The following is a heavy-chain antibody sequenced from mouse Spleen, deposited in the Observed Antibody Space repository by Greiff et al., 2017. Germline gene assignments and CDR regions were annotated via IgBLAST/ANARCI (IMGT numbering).Heavy chain of an antibody. D-gene: IGHD2-2*01. V-gene: IGHV1-82*01. J-gene: IGHJ4*01. CDR2: IYPGDGDT. CDR1: GYAFSSSW. Sequence: QVQLQQSGPELVKPGASVKISCKASGYAFSSSWMNWVKQRPGQGLEWIGRIYPGDGDTNYNGKFKGKATLTADKSSSTAYMQLSSLTSVDSAVYFCARDGYGTFYAMDYWGQGTSVTVSS. CDR3: ARDGYGTFYAMDY.